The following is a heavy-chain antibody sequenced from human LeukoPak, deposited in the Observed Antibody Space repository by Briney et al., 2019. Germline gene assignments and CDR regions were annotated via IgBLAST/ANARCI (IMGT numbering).Heavy chain of an antibody. D-gene: IGHD3-22*01. Sequence: GSLRLSCAASGFTVSSNYMSWVRQAPGKGLEWIGSIYHSGSTYYNPSLKSRVTISVDTSKNQFSLKLSSVTAADTAVYYCARVSAWGYYDSSGYSYWGQGTLVTVSS. J-gene: IGHJ4*02. V-gene: IGHV4-38-2*01. CDR2: IYHSGST. CDR1: GFTVSSNY. CDR3: ARVSAWGYYDSSGYSY.